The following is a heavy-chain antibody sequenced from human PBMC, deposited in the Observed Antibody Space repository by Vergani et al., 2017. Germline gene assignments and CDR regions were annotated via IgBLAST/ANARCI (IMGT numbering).Heavy chain of an antibody. D-gene: IGHD4-17*01. J-gene: IGHJ6*03. CDR1: GGTFSSYA. V-gene: IGHV1-69*01. CDR2: IIPIFGTA. Sequence: QVQLVQSGAEVKKPGSSVKVSCKASGGTFSSYAISWVRQAPGQGLEWMGGIIPIFGTANYAQKFQGRVTITADESTSTAYMELSSLRSEDTAVYYCAGEKGDYGDYYYYYMDVWGKGTTVTVSS. CDR3: AGEKGDYGDYYYYYMDV.